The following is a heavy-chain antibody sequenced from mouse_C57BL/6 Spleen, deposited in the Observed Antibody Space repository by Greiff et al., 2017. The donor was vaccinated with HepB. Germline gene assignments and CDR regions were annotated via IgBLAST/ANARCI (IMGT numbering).Heavy chain of an antibody. D-gene: IGHD2-2*01. V-gene: IGHV1-81*01. CDR1: GYTFTSYG. J-gene: IGHJ3*01. CDR2: IYPRSGNT. CDR3: ARWEIYYGYDPWFAY. Sequence: QVQLQQSGAELARPGASVKLSCKASGYTFTSYGISWVKQSTGQGLEWIGEIYPRSGNTYYNEKFKGKATLTADKSSSTAYMELRSLTSEDSAVYFCARWEIYYGYDPWFAYWGQGTLVTVSA.